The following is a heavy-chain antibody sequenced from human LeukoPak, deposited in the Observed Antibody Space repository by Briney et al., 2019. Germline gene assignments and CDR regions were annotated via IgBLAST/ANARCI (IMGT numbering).Heavy chain of an antibody. Sequence: GGSLRLSCAASGFTFSRYCMTWVRQAPGKGLEWVAEIIQDGSATYYIDSVRGRFTISRDNAKNSLYLQMNSLRAEDTAVYYCARAWTDDYPLQPYWGQGTLVTVSS. V-gene: IGHV3-7*01. J-gene: IGHJ4*02. CDR3: ARAWTDDYPLQPY. D-gene: IGHD4-11*01. CDR2: IIQDGSAT. CDR1: GFTFSRYC.